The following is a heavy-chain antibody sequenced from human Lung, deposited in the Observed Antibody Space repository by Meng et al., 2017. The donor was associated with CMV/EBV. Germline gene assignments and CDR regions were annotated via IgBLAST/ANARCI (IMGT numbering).Heavy chain of an antibody. CDR1: GGSISSSSYY. CDR2: IYYSGST. D-gene: IGHD3-3*01. V-gene: IGHV4-39*07. Sequence: SETLSLTCTVSGGSISSSSYYWGWIRQPPGKGLEWIGSIYYSGSTYYNPSLKSRVTISVDTSKNQFSLKLSSVSAADTAVYYCARGNYYDFWSGYGAPPPPRLPPHDFDYWGQGTLVTFSS. J-gene: IGHJ4*02. CDR3: ARGNYYDFWSGYGAPPPPRLPPHDFDY.